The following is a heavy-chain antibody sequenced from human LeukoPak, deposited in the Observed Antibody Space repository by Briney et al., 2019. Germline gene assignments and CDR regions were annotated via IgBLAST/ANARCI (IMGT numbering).Heavy chain of an antibody. V-gene: IGHV4-34*01. CDR2: INHSGST. CDR3: ARYGSGKMGP. CDR1: GGSFSGYY. Sequence: SETLSLTCAVYGGSFSGYYWSWIRQPPGKGLEWIGEINHSGSTNYNPSLKSRVTISVDRSKNQFSLKLSSVTAADTAVYYCARYGSGKMGPWGQGTLVTVSS. D-gene: IGHD3-10*01. J-gene: IGHJ5*02.